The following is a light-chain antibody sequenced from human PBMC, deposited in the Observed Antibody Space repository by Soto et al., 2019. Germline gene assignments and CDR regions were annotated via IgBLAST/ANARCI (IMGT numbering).Light chain of an antibody. CDR1: SSNIGSNT. CDR2: SNN. CDR3: AAWDDSLNGHV. Sequence: QSALTQPPSASRTPGQRVTISCSGSSSNIGSNTVNWYQQLPGTAPKLLIYSNNQRPSGVPDRFSGSKSGTSASLAISGLQSEDEADYYCAAWDDSLNGHVFGTGTKVTVL. J-gene: IGLJ1*01. V-gene: IGLV1-44*01.